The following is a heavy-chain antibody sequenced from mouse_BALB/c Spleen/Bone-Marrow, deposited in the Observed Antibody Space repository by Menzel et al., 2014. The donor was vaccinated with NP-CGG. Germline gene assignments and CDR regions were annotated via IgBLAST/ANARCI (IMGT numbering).Heavy chain of an antibody. CDR2: IWGDGST. J-gene: IGHJ4*01. CDR3: ARDSFLITRALDY. D-gene: IGHD2-4*01. Sequence: VQRVESGPGLVAPSQSLSITCTVSGFSLTGYGVGWVRQPPGKGLEWLGMIWGDGSTDYNSALKSRLSISKDNSKSQVFLKMNSLQTDDTARYYCARDSFLITRALDYWGQGTSVTVSS. V-gene: IGHV2-6-7*01. CDR1: GFSLTGYG.